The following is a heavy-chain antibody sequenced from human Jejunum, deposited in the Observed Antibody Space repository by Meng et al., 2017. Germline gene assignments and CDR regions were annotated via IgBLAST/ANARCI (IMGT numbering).Heavy chain of an antibody. J-gene: IGHJ4*02. Sequence: QVHRRQFGAWLKKAGASVKVSCRASGYTFTDNWLHWMRQAPGQGLEWMGSINPNSSYTNYAQKFQDRVTMTRDTSISTAYMELSRLTFDDTAVYYCARVAVPGVGVWHYWGQGTLVTVSS. CDR3: ARVAVPGVGVWHY. D-gene: IGHD3-3*01. CDR2: INPNSSYT. CDR1: GYTFTDNW. V-gene: IGHV1-2*02.